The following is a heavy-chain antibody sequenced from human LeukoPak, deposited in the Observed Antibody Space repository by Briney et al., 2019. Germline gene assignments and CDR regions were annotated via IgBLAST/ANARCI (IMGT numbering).Heavy chain of an antibody. Sequence: SETLSLTCTVSGGDCWSWVRQPPGKGLEWIGYIYNSGSSSYNPSLKSRVTISVDTSKNQISLNLRSVTAADTAVYYCARLAQRIFDYWGQGILVTVSS. D-gene: IGHD2/OR15-2a*01. CDR1: GGDC. J-gene: IGHJ4*02. CDR2: IYNSGSS. V-gene: IGHV4-59*08. CDR3: ARLAQRIFDY.